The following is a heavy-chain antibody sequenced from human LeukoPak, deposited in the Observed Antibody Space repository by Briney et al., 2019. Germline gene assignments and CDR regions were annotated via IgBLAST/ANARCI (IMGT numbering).Heavy chain of an antibody. CDR2: INQDGSEA. D-gene: IGHD2/OR15-2a*01. V-gene: IGHV3-7*01. J-gene: IGHJ4*02. CDR1: GFTFTTYW. CDR3: ANGIYDKSH. Sequence: GGSLRLSCTASGFTFTTYWMAWVRQAPGKGLEWVANINQDGSEAYYAESVRGRFTISRDNAKNSLYLQMNSLRAEDTAVYFCANGIYDKSHWGQGALVIVSS.